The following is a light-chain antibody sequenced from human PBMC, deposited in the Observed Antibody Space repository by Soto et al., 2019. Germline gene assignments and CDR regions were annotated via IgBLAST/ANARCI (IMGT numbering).Light chain of an antibody. CDR1: QSVSSSY. V-gene: IGKV3-20*01. Sequence: EIVLTQSPGTLSLSPGERATLSCRASQSVSSSYLAWYLQKPGQAPRFLIYGASSRATGIPDRFSGSGSGTDFTLTISRLEPEDFAVYYCQQYGGTPPITFGQGTRLEI. CDR3: QQYGGTPPIT. CDR2: GAS. J-gene: IGKJ5*01.